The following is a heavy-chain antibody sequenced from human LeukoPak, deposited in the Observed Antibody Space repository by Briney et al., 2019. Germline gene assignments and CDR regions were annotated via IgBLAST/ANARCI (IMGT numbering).Heavy chain of an antibody. V-gene: IGHV3-33*01. Sequence: GRSLRLSCAASGFTFSSYGMHWVRQAPGKGLEWVAVIWYDGSNKYYADSVKGRFTISRDNSKNTLYLQMNSLRAEDTAVYYCARSPYVDVSDYWGQGTLVTVSS. CDR1: GFTFSSYG. CDR3: ARSPYVDVSDY. D-gene: IGHD3-16*01. J-gene: IGHJ4*02. CDR2: IWYDGSNK.